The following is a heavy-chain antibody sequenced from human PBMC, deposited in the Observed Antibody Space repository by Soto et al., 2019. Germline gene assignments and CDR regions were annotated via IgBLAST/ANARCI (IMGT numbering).Heavy chain of an antibody. CDR3: TTALYYYDSSGYYSHYYYGMDV. D-gene: IGHD3-22*01. V-gene: IGHV3-15*07. CDR2: IKSKTDGGTT. J-gene: IGHJ6*02. CDR1: GFTFSNAW. Sequence: GGSLRLSCAASGFTFSNAWMNWVRQAPGKGLEWVGRIKSKTDGGTTDYAAPVKGRFTISRDDSKNTLYLQMNSLKTEDTAVYYCTTALYYYDSSGYYSHYYYGMDVWGQGTTVTVSS.